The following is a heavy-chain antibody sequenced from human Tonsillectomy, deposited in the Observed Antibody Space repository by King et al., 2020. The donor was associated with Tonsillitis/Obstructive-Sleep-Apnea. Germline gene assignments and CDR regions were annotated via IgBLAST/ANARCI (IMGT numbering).Heavy chain of an antibody. J-gene: IGHJ5*02. Sequence: VQLQESGPGLVKPSETLSLTCTVSGGSISSYYWSWIRQPAGKGLEWIGRIYTSGSTNYNPSLKSRVTMSVDTSKNQFSLKLSSVTAADTAVYYCARVKWEPTSVWVDPCGQGTLVTVSS. V-gene: IGHV4-4*07. CDR3: ARVKWEPTSVWVDP. CDR2: IYTSGST. CDR1: GGSISSYY. D-gene: IGHD1-26*01.